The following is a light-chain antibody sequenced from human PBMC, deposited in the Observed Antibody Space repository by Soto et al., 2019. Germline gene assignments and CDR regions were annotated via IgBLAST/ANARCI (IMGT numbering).Light chain of an antibody. CDR1: QDISDL. CDR3: QQYDNIPLT. V-gene: IGKV1-33*01. CDR2: DAS. Sequence: DFQMTKSPSSLSASVGDRVTIACQASQDISDLLNLYQQKRGAAHKLLIYDASNLQAGVPSRFSGSGSGTDFTFTISSLQPEDVATYYCQQYDNIPLTFGGGTKVDIK. J-gene: IGKJ4*01.